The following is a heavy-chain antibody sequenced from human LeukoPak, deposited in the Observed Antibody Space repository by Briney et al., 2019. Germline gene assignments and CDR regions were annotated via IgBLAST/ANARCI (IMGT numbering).Heavy chain of an antibody. V-gene: IGHV4-34*01. J-gene: IGHJ5*02. D-gene: IGHD3-10*01. CDR2: INHSGST. CDR3: ARGLIGSQSTSWGYGSGSPYNWFDP. CDR1: GGSFSGYY. Sequence: PSETLSLTCAVYGGSFSGYYWSWIRQPPGKGLEWIGEINHSGSTNYNPSLKSRVTISVDTSKNQFSLKLSSVTAADTAVYYCARGLIGSQSTSWGYGSGSPYNWFDPWGQGTLVTVSS.